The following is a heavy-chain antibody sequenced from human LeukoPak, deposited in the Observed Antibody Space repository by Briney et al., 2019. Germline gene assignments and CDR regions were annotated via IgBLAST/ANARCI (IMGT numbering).Heavy chain of an antibody. V-gene: IGHV3-15*01. CDR2: IKSKTDGGTT. D-gene: IGHD3-10*01. J-gene: IGHJ6*02. Sequence: GGSLRLSCAASGFTFSNAWMSWVRQAPGKGLEWVGRIKSKTDGGTTDYTAPVKGRFTISRDDSKNTLYLQMNSLKTEDTAVYYCTTGPFDYYGSASYLANGMDVWGQGTTLTVSS. CDR3: TTGPFDYYGSASYLANGMDV. CDR1: GFTFSNAW.